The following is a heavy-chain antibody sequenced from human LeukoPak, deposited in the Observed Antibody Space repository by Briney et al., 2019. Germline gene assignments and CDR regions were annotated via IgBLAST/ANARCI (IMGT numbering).Heavy chain of an antibody. Sequence: PSETLSLTCTVSGGSISSGGYYWSWIRQHPGKGLEWIGYIYYSGSTYYNPSLKSRVTISVDTSKNQFSLKLSSVTAADTAVYYCAREEATVTTLIDYWGQGTLVTVSS. CDR2: IYYSGST. J-gene: IGHJ4*02. CDR1: GGSISSGGYY. D-gene: IGHD4-17*01. V-gene: IGHV4-31*03. CDR3: AREEATVTTLIDY.